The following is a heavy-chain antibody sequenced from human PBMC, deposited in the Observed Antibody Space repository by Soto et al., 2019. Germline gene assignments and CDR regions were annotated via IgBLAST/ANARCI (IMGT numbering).Heavy chain of an antibody. D-gene: IGHD2-15*01. Sequence: SETLSLTCAVYGGSFSGYYWSWIRQPPGKGLEWIGEINHSGSTNYNPSLKSRVTISVDTSKNQFSLKLSSVTAADTAVYYCAGTLVVVSAAFDYWCQGTLVSVSS. CDR3: AGTLVVVSAAFDY. V-gene: IGHV4-34*01. CDR2: INHSGST. J-gene: IGHJ4*02. CDR1: GGSFSGYY.